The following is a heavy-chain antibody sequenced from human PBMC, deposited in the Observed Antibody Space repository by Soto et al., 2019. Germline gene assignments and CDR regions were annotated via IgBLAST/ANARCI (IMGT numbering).Heavy chain of an antibody. CDR3: ARVPAPVGAMVNWFDP. J-gene: IGHJ5*02. CDR1: GGTFSSYT. CDR2: IIPILGIA. Sequence: ASVKVSCKASGGTFSSYTISWVRQAPGQGLEWMGRIIPILGIANYAQKFQGRVTITADKSTSTAYMELSSLRSEDTAVYYCARVPAPVGAMVNWFDPWGQGTLVTVSS. V-gene: IGHV1-69*02. D-gene: IGHD5-18*01.